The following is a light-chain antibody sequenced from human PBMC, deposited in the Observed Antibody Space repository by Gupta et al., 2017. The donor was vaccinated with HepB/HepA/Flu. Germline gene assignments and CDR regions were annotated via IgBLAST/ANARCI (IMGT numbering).Light chain of an antibody. Sequence: SALTQPASVSGSPGQSITISCTGTSSDVGGYNYVSWYQQHPGKAPKLMIYDVSNRPSGVSYRFSGSKSGNTASLTISGLQAEDEADYYCSSYTSSSTQVFGGGTKLTVL. CDR2: DVS. CDR1: SSDVGGYNY. CDR3: SSYTSSSTQV. V-gene: IGLV2-14*01. J-gene: IGLJ2*01.